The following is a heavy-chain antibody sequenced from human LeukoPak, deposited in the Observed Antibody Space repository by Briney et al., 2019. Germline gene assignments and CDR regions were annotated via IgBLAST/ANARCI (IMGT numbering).Heavy chain of an antibody. CDR3: AKAHLSSGWYGYFDY. D-gene: IGHD6-19*01. CDR2: ISWNSGSI. Sequence: GGSLRLSCAASVFTFDDYAMHWVRQAPGKGLEWVSGISWNSGSIGYADSVKGRFTISRDNAKNSLYLQMNSLRAEDMALYYCAKAHLSSGWYGYFDYWGQGTLVTVSS. CDR1: VFTFDDYA. V-gene: IGHV3-9*03. J-gene: IGHJ4*02.